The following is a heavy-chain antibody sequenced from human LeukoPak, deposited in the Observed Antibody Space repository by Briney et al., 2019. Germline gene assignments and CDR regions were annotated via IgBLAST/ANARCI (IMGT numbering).Heavy chain of an antibody. D-gene: IGHD3-10*01. CDR3: ASRPITMVRGVIISDRNLDY. J-gene: IGHJ4*02. Sequence: SETLSLTCAVYGGSFSGYYWSWIRQPPGKGLEWIGEINHSGSTNYNPSLKSRVTISVDTSKNRFSLKLSSVTAADTAVYYCASRPITMVRGVIISDRNLDYWGQGTLVTVSS. CDR1: GGSFSGYY. V-gene: IGHV4-34*01. CDR2: INHSGST.